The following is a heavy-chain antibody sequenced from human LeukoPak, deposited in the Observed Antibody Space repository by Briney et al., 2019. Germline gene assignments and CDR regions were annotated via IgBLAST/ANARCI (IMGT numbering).Heavy chain of an antibody. CDR2: IYPGDSDT. CDR3: AIRTGRWFGESYRYGMDV. CDR1: GYSFTTYW. V-gene: IGHV5-51*01. Sequence: GESLKISCKGSGYSFTTYWIGWVRQMPGKGLEWMGIIYPGDSDTRYSPSFQGQVTISADKSISTAYLQWSSLKASDTAMYYCAIRTGRWFGESYRYGMDVWGQGTTVTVSS. D-gene: IGHD3-10*01. J-gene: IGHJ6*02.